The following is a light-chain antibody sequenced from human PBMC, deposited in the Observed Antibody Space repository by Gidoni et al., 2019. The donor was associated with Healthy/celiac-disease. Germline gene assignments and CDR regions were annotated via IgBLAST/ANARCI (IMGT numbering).Light chain of an antibody. J-gene: IGKJ4*01. CDR2: AAS. V-gene: IGKV1-39*01. CDR3: QQSYSTQHT. Sequence: DIQMTQSPSSLSASVGDRVTITCRASQSISSYLNWYQQKPGKAPKLLIYAASSLQSGVPSRFSGSGSGTDFTLTISSLQPEDFATYYCQQSYSTQHTFGGXTKVEIK. CDR1: QSISSY.